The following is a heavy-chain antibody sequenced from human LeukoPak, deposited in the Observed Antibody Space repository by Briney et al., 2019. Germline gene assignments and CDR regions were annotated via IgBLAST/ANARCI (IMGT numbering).Heavy chain of an antibody. CDR2: ISGSGGST. CDR3: AKEPPYCSGGSCLPFDY. Sequence: PGGSLRLSCAASGFTFSSYAMSWVRQAPGKGLEWVSAISGSGGSTYYADSVKGRFTISRDNSKNTLYLQMSSLRAEDTAVYYCAKEPPYCSGGSCLPFDYWGQGTLVTVSS. D-gene: IGHD2-15*01. CDR1: GFTFSSYA. V-gene: IGHV3-23*01. J-gene: IGHJ4*02.